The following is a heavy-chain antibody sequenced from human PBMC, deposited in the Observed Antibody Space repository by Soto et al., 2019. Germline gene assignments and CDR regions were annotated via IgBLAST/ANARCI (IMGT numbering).Heavy chain of an antibody. J-gene: IGHJ3*02. CDR2: ISGSGGST. CDR3: AKDQSDYGGSYDAFDI. CDR1: GFTFSSYA. Sequence: GGSLRLSCAASGFTFSSYAMSWVRQAPGKGLEWVSAISGSGGSTYYADSVKGRFTISRDNSKNTLYLQMNSLRAEDTAVYYCAKDQSDYGGSYDAFDIWGQGTMVTVSS. D-gene: IGHD4-17*01. V-gene: IGHV3-23*01.